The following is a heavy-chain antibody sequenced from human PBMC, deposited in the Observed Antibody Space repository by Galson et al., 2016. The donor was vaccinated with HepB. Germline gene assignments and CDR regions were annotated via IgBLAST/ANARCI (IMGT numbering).Heavy chain of an antibody. Sequence: QSGADVKKPGESLKISCKGSGYSFTNHWIGWVRQMPGKGLEWMGIIYPGDSDTRHGPSFQGQVTISADKSITTAYLQWSSLKASDTAMYYCARQGFWSGYYDYWGQGTLVTVSS. CDR3: ARQGFWSGYYDY. CDR1: GYSFTNHW. CDR2: IYPGDSDT. J-gene: IGHJ4*02. V-gene: IGHV5-51*01. D-gene: IGHD3-3*01.